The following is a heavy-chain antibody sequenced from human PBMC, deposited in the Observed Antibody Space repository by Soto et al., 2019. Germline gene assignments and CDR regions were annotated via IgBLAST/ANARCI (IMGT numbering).Heavy chain of an antibody. D-gene: IGHD6-13*01. Sequence: QVQLVESGGGVVQPGRSLRLSCAASGFTFSSYAMHWVRQAPGKGLEWVAVISYDGSNKYYADSVKGRFTISRDNSKNTLYLQMNSLRAEDTAVYYCARDRHEYSSSWYMGRYYYYGMDVWGQGTTVTVSS. J-gene: IGHJ6*02. V-gene: IGHV3-30-3*01. CDR2: ISYDGSNK. CDR1: GFTFSSYA. CDR3: ARDRHEYSSSWYMGRYYYYGMDV.